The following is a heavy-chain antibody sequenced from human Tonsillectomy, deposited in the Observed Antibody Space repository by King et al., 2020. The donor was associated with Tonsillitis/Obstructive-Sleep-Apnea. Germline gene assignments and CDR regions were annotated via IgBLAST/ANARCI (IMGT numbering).Heavy chain of an antibody. CDR2: INNDGRTT. D-gene: IGHD6-13*01. CDR3: TRDPGVSSNWDSNYYFDY. V-gene: IGHV3-74*03. Sequence: VQLVESGGGLVQPGGSLRLSCAASGFTFTNYWMHWVRQDPGKGLVWVSRINNDGRTTAYADSVKGRFTISRDNGQKTLYLQMNSLRAEDTAMYYCTRDPGVSSNWDSNYYFDYWGQGTLVTVSS. J-gene: IGHJ4*02. CDR1: GFTFTNYW.